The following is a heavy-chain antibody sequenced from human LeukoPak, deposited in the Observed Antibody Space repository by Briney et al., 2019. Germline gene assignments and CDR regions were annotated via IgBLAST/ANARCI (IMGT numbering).Heavy chain of an antibody. CDR1: GYTFTSYD. J-gene: IGHJ4*02. Sequence: ASVKVSCKASGYTFTSYDINWVRQATGQGLEWMGWMNPNSGNTGYAQKFQGRVTMTRNTSISTAYMELSSLRSEDTAVNYCARVGSWVPHRYFDYWGQGTLVTVSS. V-gene: IGHV1-8*01. D-gene: IGHD1-1*01. CDR3: ARVGSWVPHRYFDY. CDR2: MNPNSGNT.